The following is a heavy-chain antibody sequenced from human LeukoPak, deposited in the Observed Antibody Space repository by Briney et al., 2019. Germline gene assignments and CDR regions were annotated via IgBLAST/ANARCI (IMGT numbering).Heavy chain of an antibody. Sequence: PSETLSLTCAVSGGSISSSNWWSWVHQPPGKGLEWIGYIYYSGSTNYNPSLKSRVTISVDTSKNQFSLKLSSVTAADTAVYYCARGEDGYNFGWFDPWGQGTLVTVSS. CDR2: IYYSGST. V-gene: IGHV4-4*02. CDR3: ARGEDGYNFGWFDP. CDR1: GGSISSSNW. D-gene: IGHD5-24*01. J-gene: IGHJ5*02.